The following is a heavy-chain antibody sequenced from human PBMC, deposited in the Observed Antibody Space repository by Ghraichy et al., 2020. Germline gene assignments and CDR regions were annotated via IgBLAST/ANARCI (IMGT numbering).Heavy chain of an antibody. CDR2: VFYSGNT. Sequence: SETLSLTCTVSGGSVTTYYWSWIRQPPGKGLEWIGYVFYSGNTNYIPSLKSRVTMSVDTSKNHFSLKLSSVTAADTAVYYCAKIGVASNMDVWGKGTTVTVSS. CDR1: GGSVTTYY. V-gene: IGHV4-59*02. J-gene: IGHJ6*03. D-gene: IGHD3-10*01. CDR3: AKIGVASNMDV.